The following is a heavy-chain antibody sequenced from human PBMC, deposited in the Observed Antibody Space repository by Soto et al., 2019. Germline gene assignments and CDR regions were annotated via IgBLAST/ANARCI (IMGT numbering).Heavy chain of an antibody. D-gene: IGHD6-13*01. CDR1: GYIFTNYG. CDR3: ARDSSSWYYYYYGMEV. V-gene: IGHV1-18*04. CDR2: ISAYNDNT. Sequence: ASVKVSCKASGYIFTNYGISWVRQAPGQGLEWMGWISAYNDNTNYARKFQGRVTMTTDTSTSTAYMDLRSLRSDDTAVYYCARDSSSWYYYYYGMEVWGQGTTVTVSS. J-gene: IGHJ6*02.